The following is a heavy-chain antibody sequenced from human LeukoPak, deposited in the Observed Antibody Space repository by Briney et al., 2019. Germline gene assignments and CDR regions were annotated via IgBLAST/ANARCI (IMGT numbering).Heavy chain of an antibody. CDR3: ARDLSAGSGMGVDYYYGMDV. J-gene: IGHJ6*02. CDR2: IYPGDSDT. V-gene: IGHV5-51*01. D-gene: IGHD3-10*01. CDR1: GYSFTSYW. Sequence: GESLKISCKGSGYSFTSYWSGWVRQMPGKGLEWMGIIYPGDSDTRYSPSFQGQVTISADKSISTAYLQWSSLKASDTAMYYCARDLSAGSGMGVDYYYGMDVWGQGTTVTVSS.